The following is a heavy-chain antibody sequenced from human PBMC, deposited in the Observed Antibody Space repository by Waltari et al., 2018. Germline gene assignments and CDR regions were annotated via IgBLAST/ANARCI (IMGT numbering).Heavy chain of an antibody. J-gene: IGHJ4*02. Sequence: EVQLVESGVGLVQPGGSLRLSSAASGFDLSNSDMNWVRQAPGKGLEWISYISGRTGVKYHADSVKGRFTISRDIAKNSVQLQMNSLRAEDTALYYCTGGHHDYWGQGTLVTVSS. V-gene: IGHV3-48*01. CDR3: TGGHHDY. CDR1: GFDLSNSD. CDR2: ISGRTGVK.